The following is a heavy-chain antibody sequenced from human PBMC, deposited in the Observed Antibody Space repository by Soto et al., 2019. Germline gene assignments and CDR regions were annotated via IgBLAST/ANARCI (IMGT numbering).Heavy chain of an antibody. Sequence: EVQLLESGGGLVQPGGSLRLSCAASGFTVSSYAMSWVRQAPGKGLEWVSAISGSGSTDSADSVKGRFTISRDSSKNTVYLEMNSLRAEDTAVYYCAKALRFTFTTGYYMDVWGRGTTVTVSS. V-gene: IGHV3-23*01. CDR1: GFTVSSYA. D-gene: IGHD3-16*01. J-gene: IGHJ6*03. CDR3: AKALRFTFTTGYYMDV. CDR2: ISGSGST.